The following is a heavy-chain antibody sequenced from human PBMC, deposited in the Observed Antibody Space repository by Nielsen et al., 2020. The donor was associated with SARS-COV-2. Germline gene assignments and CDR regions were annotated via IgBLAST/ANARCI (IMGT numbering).Heavy chain of an antibody. Sequence: ASVKVSCKASGYTFTSYYMHWVRQAPGQGLEWMGIINPSGGSTSYAQKFQGRVTMTRDTSTSTVYMELSSLRSEDTAVYYCARESVGGIFGVVITYGMDVWGQGTTVTVSS. D-gene: IGHD3-3*01. CDR2: INPSGGST. CDR1: GYTFTSYY. V-gene: IGHV1-46*01. J-gene: IGHJ6*02. CDR3: ARESVGGIFGVVITYGMDV.